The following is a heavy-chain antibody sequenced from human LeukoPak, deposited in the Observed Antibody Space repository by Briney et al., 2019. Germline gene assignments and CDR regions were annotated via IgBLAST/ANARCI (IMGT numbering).Heavy chain of an antibody. CDR1: GFTFSSYA. Sequence: PGGSLRLSCAASGFTFSSYALSWVRQAPGKGLEWVSTITGSGGSTYYADSVKGRFTISRDQSKNTLYLQMNSLRVEDTAVYYCAKDRWEQLHSLPSSFDYWGQGTLVTVSS. CDR3: AKDRWEQLHSLPSSFDY. CDR2: ITGSGGST. J-gene: IGHJ4*02. D-gene: IGHD1-26*01. V-gene: IGHV3-23*01.